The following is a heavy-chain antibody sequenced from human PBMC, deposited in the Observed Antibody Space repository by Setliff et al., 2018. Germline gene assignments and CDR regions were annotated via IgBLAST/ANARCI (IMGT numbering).Heavy chain of an antibody. Sequence: PSETLSLTCAVYGGSFSGYYWSWIRQHPGKGLEWIGHIYTSGSTNYNPSLKSRVTISVDTSKNQFSLKLSSVTAADTAVYYCAREVGYYDSSGYPDVWGKGTTVTVSS. D-gene: IGHD3-22*01. CDR2: IYTSGST. J-gene: IGHJ6*04. CDR3: AREVGYYDSSGYPDV. CDR1: GGSFSGYY. V-gene: IGHV4-4*08.